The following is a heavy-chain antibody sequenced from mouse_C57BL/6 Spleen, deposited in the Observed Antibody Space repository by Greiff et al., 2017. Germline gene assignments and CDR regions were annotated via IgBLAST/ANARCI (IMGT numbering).Heavy chain of an antibody. V-gene: IGHV5-12*01. CDR3: ARRPTGTEYWYFDV. D-gene: IGHD4-1*02. J-gene: IGHJ1*03. Sequence: EVKLVESGGGLVQPGGSLKLSCAASGFTFSDYYMYWVRQTPEKRLEWVAYISNGGGSTYYPDTVKGRFTISRDNAKNTLYLQMSRLKSEDTAMYYCARRPTGTEYWYFDVWGTGTTVTVSS. CDR1: GFTFSDYY. CDR2: ISNGGGST.